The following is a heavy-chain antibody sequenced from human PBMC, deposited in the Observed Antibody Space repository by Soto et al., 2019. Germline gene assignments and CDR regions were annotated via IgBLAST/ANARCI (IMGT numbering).Heavy chain of an antibody. V-gene: IGHV4-59*01. CDR3: ARGGGVYYFDY. J-gene: IGHJ4*02. D-gene: IGHD2-8*02. Sequence: PSETLSLTCTVSGGSISSYYWSWIRQPPGKGLEWIGYIYYSGITDYNPSLKSRVTISVDTSKSQFSLKLSSVTAADTAVYYCARGGGVYYFDYWGRGTLVTV. CDR2: IYYSGIT. CDR1: GGSISSYY.